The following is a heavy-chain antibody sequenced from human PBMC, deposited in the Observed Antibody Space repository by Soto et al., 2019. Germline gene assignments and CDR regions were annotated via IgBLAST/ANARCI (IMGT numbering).Heavy chain of an antibody. D-gene: IGHD2-2*01. CDR1: GYSFTSYW. CDR3: ARVPQNIVLARGGYYYYGMDV. V-gene: IGHV5-51*01. J-gene: IGHJ6*02. Sequence: GESLKISCKGSGYSFTSYWIGWVRQMPGKGLEWMGIIYPGDSDTRCSPSFQGQVTISADKSISTAYLQWSSLKASDTAMYYCARVPQNIVLARGGYYYYGMDVWGQGTTVTVSS. CDR2: IYPGDSDT.